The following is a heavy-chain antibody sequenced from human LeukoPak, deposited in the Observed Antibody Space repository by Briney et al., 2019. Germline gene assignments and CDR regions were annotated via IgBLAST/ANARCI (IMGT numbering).Heavy chain of an antibody. CDR1: GFTFSSYA. Sequence: PGGSLRLSCAGSGFTFSSYAMNWVRQAPGKGLEWVAVISYDGNNKYYADSVKGRFTISRDNSKNTLYLQMNSLRAEDTAVYYCARDSGYYFDYWGQGTLVTVSS. CDR2: ISYDGNNK. CDR3: ARDSGYYFDY. D-gene: IGHD3-22*01. V-gene: IGHV3-30-3*01. J-gene: IGHJ4*02.